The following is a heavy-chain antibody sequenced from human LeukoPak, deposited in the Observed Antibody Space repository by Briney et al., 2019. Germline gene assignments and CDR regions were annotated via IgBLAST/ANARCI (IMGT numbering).Heavy chain of an antibody. V-gene: IGHV3-30*18. Sequence: QPGGSLRLSCAASGFTFSSYGMHWVRQAPGKGLEWVAVISYDGTNKYYADSVRGRFTISRDNSKNTLYLQMNSLRVEDTAVYYCAKDLRAVAVYYFDNWGQGTLVTVSS. CDR3: AKDLRAVAVYYFDN. D-gene: IGHD6-19*01. CDR2: ISYDGTNK. CDR1: GFTFSSYG. J-gene: IGHJ4*02.